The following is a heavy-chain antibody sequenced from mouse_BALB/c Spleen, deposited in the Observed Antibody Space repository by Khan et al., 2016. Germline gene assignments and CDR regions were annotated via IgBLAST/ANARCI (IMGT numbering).Heavy chain of an antibody. CDR3: ARPARATFAY. J-gene: IGHJ3*01. D-gene: IGHD3-1*01. CDR2: IHTSTGEP. V-gene: IGHV9-3*02. CDR1: GYTFTNYG. Sequence: QIQLVQSGPELKKPGETVKISCKASGYTFTNYGMNWVKQAPGKGLKWMGWIHTSTGEPTYAEEFKGRVAFSLETSASPAYLQINNLKSEDTATYFCARPARATFAYWGQGTLVTVSA.